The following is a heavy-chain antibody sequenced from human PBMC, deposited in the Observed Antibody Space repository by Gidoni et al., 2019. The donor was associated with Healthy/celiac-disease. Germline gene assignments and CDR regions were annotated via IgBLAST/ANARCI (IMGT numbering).Heavy chain of an antibody. V-gene: IGHV4-61*01. Sequence: QVQLQESGPGRVKPSETLSLTCPVSGGSVSSGSYYWSWIRQPPGKGLEWIGYIYYRGSTNYTPSLKSRVTISVDTSKNQFSLKLSSVTAADTAVYYCAREWDYGAAFDIWGQGTMVTVSS. CDR2: IYYRGST. D-gene: IGHD4-17*01. J-gene: IGHJ3*02. CDR1: GGSVSSGSYY. CDR3: AREWDYGAAFDI.